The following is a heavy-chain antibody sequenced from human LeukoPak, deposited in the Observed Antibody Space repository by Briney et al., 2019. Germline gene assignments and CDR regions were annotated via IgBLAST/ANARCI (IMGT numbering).Heavy chain of an antibody. D-gene: IGHD7-27*01. V-gene: IGHV3-23*01. Sequence: PGGSLRLSCTASGFTLSSYTMSWVRQAPGKGLKWVSTITTGGPNTYYADSVKGRFTVSRDDSKNTLYQQMNSLRAEDTAVYYCAKDGGLWVSAHWGDSWGRGTLVTVSS. CDR3: AKDGGLWVSAHWGDS. CDR1: GFTLSSYT. CDR2: ITTGGPNT. J-gene: IGHJ4*02.